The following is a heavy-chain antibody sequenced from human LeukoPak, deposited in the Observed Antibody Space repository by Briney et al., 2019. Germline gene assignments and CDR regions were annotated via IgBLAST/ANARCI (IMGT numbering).Heavy chain of an antibody. CDR1: GGSISSYY. V-gene: IGHV4-59*01. CDR3: ARGRKQWLVYDDAFDI. Sequence: SETLSLTCTVSGGSISSYYWSWIRQPPGKGLEWIGYIYYSGSTNYNPSLKSRVTISVDTSKNQFSLKLSSVTAADTAVYYCARGRKQWLVYDDAFDIWGQGTMVTVSS. J-gene: IGHJ3*02. CDR2: IYYSGST. D-gene: IGHD6-19*01.